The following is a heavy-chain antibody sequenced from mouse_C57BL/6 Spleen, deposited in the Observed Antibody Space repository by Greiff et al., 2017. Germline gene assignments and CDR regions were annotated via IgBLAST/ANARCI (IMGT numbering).Heavy chain of an antibody. CDR2: IDPSDSYT. CDR1: GYTFTSYW. D-gene: IGHD1-1*01. CDR3: ARSGVLRYLDY. V-gene: IGHV1-69*01. J-gene: IGHJ2*01. Sequence: QVQLQQPGAALVMPGASVKLSCKASGYTFTSYWMHWVKQRPGQGLEWIGEIDPSDSYTNYNQKFKGKSTLTVDKSSSTAYMQLSSLTSEDSAVYYCARSGVLRYLDYWGQGTTLTVSS.